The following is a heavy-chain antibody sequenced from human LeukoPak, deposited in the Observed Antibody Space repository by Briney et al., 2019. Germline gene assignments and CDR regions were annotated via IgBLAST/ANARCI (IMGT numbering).Heavy chain of an antibody. D-gene: IGHD3-3*01. CDR2: IIPILGIA. Sequence: SVKVSCKASGGTFSSYAISWVRQAPGQGLEWMGRIIPILGIANYAQKFQGRVTITADKSTSTAYMELSSLRSEDTAVYYCARDQYYDFWSGYIFDYWGQGTLVTVSS. CDR3: ARDQYYDFWSGYIFDY. V-gene: IGHV1-69*04. CDR1: GGTFSSYA. J-gene: IGHJ4*02.